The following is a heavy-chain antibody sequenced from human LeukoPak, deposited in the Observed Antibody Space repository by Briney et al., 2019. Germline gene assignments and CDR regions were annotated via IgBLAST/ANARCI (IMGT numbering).Heavy chain of an antibody. CDR3: ARALWSGPVYYGMDV. CDR2: ISNSGDTT. D-gene: IGHD3-10*01. CDR1: GFTFSSYA. J-gene: IGHJ6*02. V-gene: IGHV3-23*01. Sequence: GGSLRLSCAASGFTFSSYAMSWVRQAPGKGLEWISGISNSGDTTYDADSVKGRFTISRDKSKNTLYLQMNSLRAEDTAVYYCARALWSGPVYYGMDVWGQGTTVTVSS.